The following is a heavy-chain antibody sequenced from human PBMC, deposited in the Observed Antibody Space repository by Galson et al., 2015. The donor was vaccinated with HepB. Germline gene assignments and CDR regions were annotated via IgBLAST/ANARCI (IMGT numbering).Heavy chain of an antibody. Sequence: LSLTCVVSGYAISTGNFWGWVRQTPRKGLEWIASIYHSGSTYYNPSLESRVTISVDTSKNQFSLNLSSVTAADTALYYCGRIHSTSFFDYWGQGALVTVSS. CDR3: GRIHSTSFFDY. D-gene: IGHD6-13*01. J-gene: IGHJ4*02. V-gene: IGHV4-38-2*01. CDR1: GYAISTGNF. CDR2: IYHSGST.